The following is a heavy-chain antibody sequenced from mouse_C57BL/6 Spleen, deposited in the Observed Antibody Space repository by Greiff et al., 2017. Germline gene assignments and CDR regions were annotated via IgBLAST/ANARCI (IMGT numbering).Heavy chain of an antibody. CDR1: GFNIKDYY. J-gene: IGHJ2*01. D-gene: IGHD2-5*01. V-gene: IGHV14-2*01. CDR2: IDPEGGGT. CDR3: ARVYSNYGFDY. Sequence: EVKLMESGAELVKPGASVKLSCTASGFNIKDYYMHWVKQRTEQGLEWIGRIDPEGGGTKYAPKFQGKATITADTSSNTAYLQLSSLTSEDTAVYYCARVYSNYGFDYWGQGTTLTVSS.